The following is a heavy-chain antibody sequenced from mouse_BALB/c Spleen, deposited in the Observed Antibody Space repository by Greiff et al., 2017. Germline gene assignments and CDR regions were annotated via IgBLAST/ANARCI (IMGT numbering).Heavy chain of an antibody. D-gene: IGHD2-4*01. Sequence: VQLQQSGAELARPGASVKMSCKASGYTFTSYTMHWVKQRPGQGLEWIGYINPSSGYTNYNQKFKDKATLTADKSSSTAYMQLSSLTSEDSAVFYGARDRDPMITQRYYAMDYWGQGTAVTVSS. V-gene: IGHV1-4*01. J-gene: IGHJ4*01. CDR2: INPSSGYT. CDR1: GYTFTSYT. CDR3: ARDRDPMITQRYYAMDY.